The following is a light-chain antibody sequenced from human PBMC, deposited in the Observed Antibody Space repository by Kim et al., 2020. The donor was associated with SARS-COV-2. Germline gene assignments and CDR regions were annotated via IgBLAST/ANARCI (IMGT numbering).Light chain of an antibody. J-gene: IGKJ2*01. V-gene: IGKV1-9*01. CDR2: DAS. CDR3: QQLDSYPPT. CDR1: QGISSY. Sequence: SESVGDRVTITCRARQGISSYLAWYQQKPGKAPKLLIYDASTLQSGVPPRISGSGSGTDFTLTISSLQPEDFATYYCQQLDSYPPTFGQGTKLEI.